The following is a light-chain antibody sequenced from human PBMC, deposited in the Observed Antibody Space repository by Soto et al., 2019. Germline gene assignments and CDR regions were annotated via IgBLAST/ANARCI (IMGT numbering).Light chain of an antibody. V-gene: IGKV1-5*01. J-gene: IGKJ2*01. Sequence: DIQMTQSPSTLSASVGDRVTITCRASQSISSWLAWYQQKPGKAPKLLIYDASSLKSGVPSRFSGSGSGTEFTLTISSLQPDDFATYYCQQYTSYSLYTFGQGTKLEIK. CDR1: QSISSW. CDR2: DAS. CDR3: QQYTSYSLYT.